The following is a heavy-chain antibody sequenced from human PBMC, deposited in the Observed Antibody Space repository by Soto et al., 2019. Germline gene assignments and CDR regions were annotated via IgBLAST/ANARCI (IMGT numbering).Heavy chain of an antibody. CDR2: IIPTSGTA. CDR1: GGTFSSDA. CDR3: ARGQGYCSGGICYYYYYGMDV. D-gene: IGHD2-15*01. J-gene: IGHJ6*02. V-gene: IGHV1-69*13. Sequence: SVKVSCKASGGTFSSDAFSWVRQAPGQELEWMGGIIPTSGTANYAQKFQGRATITADESTSTAYMELSSLTSEDTAVYFCARGQGYCSGGICYYYYYGMDVWGQGTTVTAP.